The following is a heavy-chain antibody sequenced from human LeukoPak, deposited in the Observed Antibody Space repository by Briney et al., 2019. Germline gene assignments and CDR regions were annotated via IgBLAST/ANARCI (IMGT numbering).Heavy chain of an antibody. J-gene: IGHJ6*03. Sequence: GGSLRLSCAASGFTFNTYAMSWVRQAPGKGLEWVSAISDSGGSAYYADSVKGRFTISRDNAKNSLYLQMNSLRAEDTAVYYCARVGGSYYYYYYYMDVWGKGTTVTVSS. V-gene: IGHV3-23*01. CDR3: ARVGGSYYYYYYYMDV. CDR1: GFTFNTYA. CDR2: ISDSGGSA. D-gene: IGHD2-15*01.